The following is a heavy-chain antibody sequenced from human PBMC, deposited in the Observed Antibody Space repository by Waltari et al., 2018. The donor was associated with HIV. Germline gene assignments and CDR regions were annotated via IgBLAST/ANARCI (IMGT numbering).Heavy chain of an antibody. Sequence: QVQLQESGPGLVKPSETLSLTCTVSGGSISSYYWSWIRQPPGKGLEWIGYIYYSGSTNYNPSLKSRVTISVDTSKNQFSLKLSSVTAADTAVYYCARGAGYDFWSGYYPPNWFDPWGQGTLVTVSS. V-gene: IGHV4-59*01. CDR3: ARGAGYDFWSGYYPPNWFDP. J-gene: IGHJ5*02. D-gene: IGHD3-3*01. CDR1: GGSISSYY. CDR2: IYYSGST.